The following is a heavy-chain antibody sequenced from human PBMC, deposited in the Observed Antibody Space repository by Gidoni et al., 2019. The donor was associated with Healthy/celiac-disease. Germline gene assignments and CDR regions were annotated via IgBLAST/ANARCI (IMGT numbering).Heavy chain of an antibody. CDR3: ARRYWGSSGWYRHQYYFDY. Sequence: EVQLVQSGAEVIKPGASLKTSCKCSGYSFTSYWIGWVRQMPGEGLEWMGIIYPGHSDTRYSPSFQGQVTISADKSISTAYLQWSSLKASDTAMYYCARRYWGSSGWYRHQYYFDYWGQGTLVTVSS. CDR1: GYSFTSYW. V-gene: IGHV5-51*01. CDR2: IYPGHSDT. J-gene: IGHJ4*02. D-gene: IGHD6-19*01.